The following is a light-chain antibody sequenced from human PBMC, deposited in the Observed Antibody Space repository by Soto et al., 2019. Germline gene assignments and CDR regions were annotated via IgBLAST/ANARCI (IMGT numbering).Light chain of an antibody. V-gene: IGLV1-51*02. J-gene: IGLJ2*01. CDR3: GSWDSSLRHVV. CDR2: EDS. Sequence: QSVLTRPPSVSAAPGQRITISCSGGSSKLVKNFVSWYQQLPKAAPKLLIYEDSKRLSGIPDRLSGSKSGTSATLVITGLQTGDEADYYCGSWDSSLRHVVFGEGTKVTVL. CDR1: SSKLVKNF.